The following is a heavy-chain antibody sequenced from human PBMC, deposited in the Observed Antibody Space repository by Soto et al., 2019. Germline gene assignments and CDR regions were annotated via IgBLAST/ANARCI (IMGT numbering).Heavy chain of an antibody. CDR1: GGSFIGYY. CDR2: INHSGST. Sequence: SETLSLTCAVYGGSFIGYYWSWIRQPPGKGLEWIGEINHSGSTNYNPSLKSRVTISVDTSKNQFSLKLSSVTAADTAVYYCASSCSGGSCYHNWGQGTLVTVSS. D-gene: IGHD2-15*01. V-gene: IGHV4-34*01. J-gene: IGHJ4*02. CDR3: ASSCSGGSCYHN.